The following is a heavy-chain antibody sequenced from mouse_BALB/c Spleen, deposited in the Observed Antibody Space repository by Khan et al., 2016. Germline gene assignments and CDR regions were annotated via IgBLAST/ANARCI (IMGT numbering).Heavy chain of an antibody. Sequence: QVQLQQSGAELARPGASVKLSCKASGYTFTDFYINWVKQRTGQGLEWIGEIYPGNADTSYNEKFKGKATLTADRSSSTAYMQLSSLTSEDSAVYFCARSNYGSSPPFAYGGQGTLVTVSA. V-gene: IGHV1-77*01. CDR3: ARSNYGSSPPFAY. J-gene: IGHJ3*01. CDR1: GYTFTDFY. CDR2: IYPGNADT. D-gene: IGHD1-1*01.